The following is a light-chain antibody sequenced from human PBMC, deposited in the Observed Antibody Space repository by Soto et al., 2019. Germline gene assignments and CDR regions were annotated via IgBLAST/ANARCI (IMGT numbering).Light chain of an antibody. V-gene: IGKV3-20*01. CDR3: QLFGISRP. Sequence: EIVLTQSPGTLSLSPGERATLSCRARQSVGGSYVGWYQQKRGQGPRLLIFGPFSRATGIPDRFSGSGSGTDFTLTIISLEPDDFAVYYCQLFGISRPFGQGTKVDIK. CDR1: QSVGGSY. J-gene: IGKJ1*01. CDR2: GPF.